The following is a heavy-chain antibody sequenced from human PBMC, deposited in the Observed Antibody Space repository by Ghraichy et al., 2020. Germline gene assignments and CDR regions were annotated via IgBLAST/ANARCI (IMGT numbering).Heavy chain of an antibody. V-gene: IGHV3-30*02. CDR2: IRSDDKNK. CDR3: AKDHDVLTGKDYYYHMDV. Sequence: GGSLRLSCAASGFTSSAYGMHWVRQAPGRGLEWVALIRSDDKNKYYADSVKGRFTISRDNSRNTLYLQMDSLRVEDTAVYFCAKDHDVLTGKDYYYHMDVWGPGTTVIVS. CDR1: GFTSSAYG. D-gene: IGHD3-9*01. J-gene: IGHJ6*02.